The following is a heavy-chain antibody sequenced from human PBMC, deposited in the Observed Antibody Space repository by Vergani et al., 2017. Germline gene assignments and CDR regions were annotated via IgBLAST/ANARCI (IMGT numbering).Heavy chain of an antibody. V-gene: IGHV4-59*01. D-gene: IGHD1-14*01. CDR3: ARSIVSRNPPGYFEN. Sequence: QVQLQESGPGLVRPSETLSLTCTVSGCSLSGYYWNWFRQTPGEGLEWIGYVEDSGYGNYNPSLKTRVSTSSDTSNNQFSLMLSTVTVADTAVYYCARSIVSRNPPGYFENWGQGTLVTVSS. CDR2: VEDSGYG. J-gene: IGHJ4*02. CDR1: GCSLSGYY.